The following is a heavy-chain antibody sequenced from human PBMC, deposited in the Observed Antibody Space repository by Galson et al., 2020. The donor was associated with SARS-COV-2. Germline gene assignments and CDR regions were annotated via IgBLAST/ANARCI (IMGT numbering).Heavy chain of an antibody. Sequence: ESGPTLVKPTETLTLTCTVSGFSLTNARMGVSWIRQHPGKALEWPAHIFSNDEKSYSTSMKSRLTISKDTSKSQVVLTMTNMDPVDTATYYWARTRKEVTVFWVFYYGMDVWGQGTAVTVAS. CDR3: ARTRKEVTVFWVFYYGMDV. J-gene: IGHJ6*02. V-gene: IGHV2-26*01. D-gene: IGHD2-21*02. CDR2: IFSNDEK. CDR1: GFSLTNARMG.